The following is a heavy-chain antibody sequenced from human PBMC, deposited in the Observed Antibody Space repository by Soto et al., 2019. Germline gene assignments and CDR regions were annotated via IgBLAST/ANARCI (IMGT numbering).Heavy chain of an antibody. D-gene: IGHD3-3*01. V-gene: IGHV1-3*01. CDR2: INAGNGNT. Sequence: ASVKVSCKASGYTFISYALHWVRRAPGQRLEWMGWINAGNGNTKYSQKFQCRVTITRDTSASTAYMELSSLRSEDTAVYYCARDERVRYYYYAMDVWAQGTTVTVSS. J-gene: IGHJ6*02. CDR1: GYTFISYA. CDR3: ARDERVRYYYYAMDV.